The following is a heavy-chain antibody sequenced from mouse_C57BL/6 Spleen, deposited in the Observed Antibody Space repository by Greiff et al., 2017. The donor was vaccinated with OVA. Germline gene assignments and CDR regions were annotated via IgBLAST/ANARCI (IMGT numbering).Heavy chain of an antibody. J-gene: IGHJ4*01. D-gene: IGHD1-1*01. CDR1: GFTFSSYT. CDR2: ISGGGGNT. V-gene: IGHV5-9*01. Sequence: EVKLQESGGGLVKPGGSLKLSCAASGFTFSSYTMSWVRQTPEKRLEWVATISGGGGNTYYPDSVKGRFTISRDNAKNTLYLQMSSLRSEDTALYYCARQGITTVVDYYAMDYWGQGTSVTVSS. CDR3: ARQGITTVVDYYAMDY.